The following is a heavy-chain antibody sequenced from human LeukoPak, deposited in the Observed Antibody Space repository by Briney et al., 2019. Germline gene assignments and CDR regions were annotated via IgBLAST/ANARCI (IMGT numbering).Heavy chain of an antibody. CDR1: GGTFSSYA. D-gene: IGHD4-17*01. J-gene: IGHJ3*02. CDR3: ARSWVYDYGDYRAFDI. Sequence: SVKVSCKASGGTFSSYAISWVRQAPGQGLEWMGRIIPILGIANYAQKFQGRVTITADKSTSTAYMELSSLRSEDTAVYYCARSWVYDYGDYRAFDIWGQGTMVTVSS. V-gene: IGHV1-69*04. CDR2: IIPILGIA.